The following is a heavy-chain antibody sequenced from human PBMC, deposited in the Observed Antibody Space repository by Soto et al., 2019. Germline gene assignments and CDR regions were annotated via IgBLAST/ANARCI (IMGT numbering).Heavy chain of an antibody. CDR2: INHSGST. CDR1: GGSFSGYY. CDR3: ARVYSGDYGIDY. Sequence: PSETLSLTCAVYGGSFSGYYWSWIRQPPGKGLEWIGEINHSGSTNYNPSLKSRVTISVDTSKNQFSLKLSSVTAADTAVYYCARVYSGDYGIDYWGQGTLVAVSS. V-gene: IGHV4-34*01. J-gene: IGHJ4*02. D-gene: IGHD4-17*01.